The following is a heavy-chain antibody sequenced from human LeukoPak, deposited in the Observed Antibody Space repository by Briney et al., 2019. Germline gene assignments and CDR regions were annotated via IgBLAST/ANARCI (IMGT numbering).Heavy chain of an antibody. D-gene: IGHD2-2*01. Sequence: SETLSLTCAVYGGSFSGYYWSWIRQPPGKGLEWIGEINHSGSTNYNPSLKSRVTISVVTSKNQFSLKLSSVTAADTAVYYCARPIQTYCSSTSCYTDAFDIWGQGTMVTVSS. CDR1: GGSFSGYY. V-gene: IGHV4-34*01. CDR3: ARPIQTYCSSTSCYTDAFDI. CDR2: INHSGST. J-gene: IGHJ3*02.